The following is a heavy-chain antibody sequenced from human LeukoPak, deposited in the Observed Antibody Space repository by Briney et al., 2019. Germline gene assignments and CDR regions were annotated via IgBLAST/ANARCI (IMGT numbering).Heavy chain of an antibody. CDR1: GGSVSGYY. Sequence: SETLSLTCTVTGGSVSGYYWSWIRQPAGKGLEWIGRIYTSRNINFNPSLKSRVTMSVDTSKNQVSLKLNSVTAADTAVYYCGRNNWNNGFDIWGQGTMVTVSS. CDR3: GRNNWNNGFDI. D-gene: IGHD1/OR15-1a*01. V-gene: IGHV4-4*07. J-gene: IGHJ3*02. CDR2: IYTSRNI.